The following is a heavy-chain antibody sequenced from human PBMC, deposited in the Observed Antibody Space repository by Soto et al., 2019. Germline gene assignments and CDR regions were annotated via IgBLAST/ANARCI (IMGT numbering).Heavy chain of an antibody. CDR3: ARDSSSAGFGYYYYGMDG. CDR1: GFTFSSYW. Sequence: GGSLRLSCAASGFTFSSYWMSWVRQAPGKGLEWVANIKQDGSEKYYVDSVKGRFTISRDNAKNTLYLQMNSLRAEDTAVYYCARDSSSAGFGYYYYGMDGWGQGTTVTVSS. J-gene: IGHJ6*02. CDR2: IKQDGSEK. V-gene: IGHV3-7*03. D-gene: IGHD6-6*01.